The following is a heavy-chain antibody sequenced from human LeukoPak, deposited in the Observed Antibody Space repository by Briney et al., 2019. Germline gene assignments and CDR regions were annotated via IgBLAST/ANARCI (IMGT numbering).Heavy chain of an antibody. CDR3: ARGYGGNGVYFQH. CDR1: GGSISSSY. CDR2: IYYSRST. Sequence: SETLSLTCTVSGGSISSSYWSWIRQPPGKGLEWIGYIYYSRSTNYNPSLKSRVTISVDTSKNQFSLKLSSVTAADTPVYYCARGYGGNGVYFQHWGQGTLVTVSS. V-gene: IGHV4-59*01. D-gene: IGHD4-23*01. J-gene: IGHJ1*01.